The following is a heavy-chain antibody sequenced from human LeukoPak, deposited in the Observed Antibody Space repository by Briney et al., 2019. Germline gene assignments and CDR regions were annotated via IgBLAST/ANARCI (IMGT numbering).Heavy chain of an antibody. CDR2: IANDGRDK. V-gene: IGHV3-30*04. Sequence: GGSLRLSCAASGFTFSNCAMHWVRQAPGKGLEGVAFIANDGRDKHYADSVRGRFPISRDNSKSTLLLQMNSLRAEDTAVSYCERDRDIGAAVYYFYYWGQGTLVTVSS. D-gene: IGHD6-13*01. J-gene: IGHJ4*02. CDR3: ERDRDIGAAVYYFYY. CDR1: GFTFSNCA.